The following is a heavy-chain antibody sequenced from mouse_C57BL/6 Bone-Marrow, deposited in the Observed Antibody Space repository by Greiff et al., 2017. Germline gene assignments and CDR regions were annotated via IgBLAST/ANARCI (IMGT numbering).Heavy chain of an antibody. V-gene: IGHV5-16*01. CDR2: INYDGSST. D-gene: IGHD1-1*01. Sequence: EVKLMESEGGLVQPGSSMKLSCTASGFTFSDYYMAWVRQVPEKGLEWVANINYDGSSTYYLDSLKSRFIISRDNAKNILYLQMSSLKSEDTATYYCARLYYYGSSYAMDYWGQGTSVTVSS. CDR3: ARLYYYGSSYAMDY. J-gene: IGHJ4*01. CDR1: GFTFSDYY.